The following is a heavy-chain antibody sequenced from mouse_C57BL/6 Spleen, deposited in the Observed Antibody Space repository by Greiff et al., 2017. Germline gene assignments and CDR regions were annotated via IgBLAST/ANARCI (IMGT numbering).Heavy chain of an antibody. J-gene: IGHJ4*01. CDR1: GYTFTSYW. V-gene: IGHV1-72*01. Sequence: VQLQQPGAELVKPGASVKLSCKASGYTFTSYWMHWVKQRPGRGLEWIGRIDPNSGGTKYNEKFKSKATLTVDKPSSTAYMQLSSLTSEDSAVYYCARGMNYYGSSLHYYAMDYWGQGTSVTVSS. CDR2: IDPNSGGT. CDR3: ARGMNYYGSSLHYYAMDY. D-gene: IGHD1-1*01.